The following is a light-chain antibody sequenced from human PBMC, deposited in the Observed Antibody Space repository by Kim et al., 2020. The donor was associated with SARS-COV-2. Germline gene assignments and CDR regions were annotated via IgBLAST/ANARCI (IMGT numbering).Light chain of an antibody. CDR3: SSYTSSSAGV. CDR2: DVS. CDR1: SSDVGADNY. Sequence: QSITITCTGTSSDVGADNYVSWYQQHPGKAPKLMIYDVSDRPSGVSNRFSGSESGNTASLTISGLQAEDEADYFCSSYTSSSAGVFGGGTQLTVL. V-gene: IGLV2-14*03. J-gene: IGLJ3*02.